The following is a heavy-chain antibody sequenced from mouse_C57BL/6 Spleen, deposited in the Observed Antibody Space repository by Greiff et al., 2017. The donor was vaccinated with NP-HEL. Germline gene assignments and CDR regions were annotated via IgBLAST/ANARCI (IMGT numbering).Heavy chain of an antibody. J-gene: IGHJ2*01. V-gene: IGHV14-4*01. CDR1: GFNIKDDY. CDR3: SARYFDY. Sequence: VQPQQSGAELVRPGASVKLSCTASGFNIKDDYMHWVKQRPEQGLEWIGWIDPENGDTEYASKFQGKATITADTSSNTAYLQLSSLTSEDTAVYYCSARYFDYWGQGTTLTVSS. CDR2: IDPENGDT.